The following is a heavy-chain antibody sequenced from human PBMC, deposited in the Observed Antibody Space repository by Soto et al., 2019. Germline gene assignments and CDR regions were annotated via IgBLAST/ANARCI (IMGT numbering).Heavy chain of an antibody. V-gene: IGHV3-21*01. CDR1: GFTFSSYS. Sequence: GGSLRLSCAASGFTFSSYSMNWVRQAPGKGLEWVSSISSSSSYIYYADSVKGRFTISRDNAKNSLYLQMNSLRAEDTAVYYCARDEWWLRLGGPFGYWGQGTLVTVSS. D-gene: IGHD5-12*01. CDR3: ARDEWWLRLGGPFGY. CDR2: ISSSSSYI. J-gene: IGHJ4*02.